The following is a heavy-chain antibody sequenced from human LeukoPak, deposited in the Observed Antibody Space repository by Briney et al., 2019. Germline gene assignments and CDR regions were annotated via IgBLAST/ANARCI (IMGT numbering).Heavy chain of an antibody. CDR1: GFTFSSYG. D-gene: IGHD4-23*01. J-gene: IGHJ4*02. CDR2: ISYDGSNK. V-gene: IGHV3-30*18. Sequence: PGGSLRLSCAASGFTFSSYGMHWVRQAPGKGLEWVAVISYDGSNKYYADSVKGRFTISRDNSKNTLYLQMNSLRAEDTAVYYCAKDKGYGGNRISEWGQGTLVTVSS. CDR3: AKDKGYGGNRISE.